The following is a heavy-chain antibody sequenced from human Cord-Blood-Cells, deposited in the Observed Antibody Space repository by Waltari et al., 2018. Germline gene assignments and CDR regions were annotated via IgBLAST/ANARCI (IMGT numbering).Heavy chain of an antibody. CDR2: IIPIFGTA. V-gene: IGHV1-69*01. J-gene: IGHJ3*02. D-gene: IGHD6-6*01. Sequence: QVQLVQSGAAGKKPGPSVTVSCRASGGTFSSYAISWVRRAPGQGLEWMGGIIPIFGTANYAQKFQGSVTITADESTSTAYMELSSLRSEDTAVYYCARERGIAARLAFDIWGQGTMVTVSS. CDR1: GGTFSSYA. CDR3: ARERGIAARLAFDI.